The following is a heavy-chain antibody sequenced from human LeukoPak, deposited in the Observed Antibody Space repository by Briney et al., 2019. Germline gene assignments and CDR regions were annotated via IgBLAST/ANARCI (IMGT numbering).Heavy chain of an antibody. J-gene: IGHJ4*02. CDR2: IYWDDDK. V-gene: IGHV2-5*08. Sequence: SGPALVKPTQTLTLTCTFSGFSLSTSGMCVSWIRQPPGKALEWLALIYWDDDKRYSPSLKSRLTITKDTSKNQVVLTMTNMDPVDTATYYCAHRRAIAAAGVKGGFDYWGQGTLVTVSS. CDR1: GFSLSTSGMC. CDR3: AHRRAIAAAGVKGGFDY. D-gene: IGHD6-13*01.